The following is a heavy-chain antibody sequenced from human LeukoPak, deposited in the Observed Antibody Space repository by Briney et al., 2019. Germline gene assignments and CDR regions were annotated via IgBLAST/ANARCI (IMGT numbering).Heavy chain of an antibody. CDR2: ISGNGVGT. J-gene: IGHJ5*02. Sequence: GGSLRLSCAASGFAFRSYGMSWVRQAPGKGLEWVSAISGNGVGTYYADSVKGRFTISRDNSKNTLYLQMNNLRAEDTAVYYCAKNWFDPWGQGTLVTVSS. CDR1: GFAFRSYG. CDR3: AKNWFDP. V-gene: IGHV3-23*01.